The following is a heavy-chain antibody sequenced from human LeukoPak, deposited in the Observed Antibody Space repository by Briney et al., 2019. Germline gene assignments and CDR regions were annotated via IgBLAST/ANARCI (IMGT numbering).Heavy chain of an antibody. CDR1: GGSFSGYY. D-gene: IGHD6-19*01. CDR3: ARGGSGMTVSLFAS. V-gene: IGHV4-34*01. CDR2: INHSGST. J-gene: IGHJ4*02. Sequence: SETLSLTCAVYGGSFSGYYWSWIRQPPGKGLEWIGEINHSGSTNYNPSLKSRVTISVDTSKNQFSLQLHSVTPEDTAVYFCARGGSGMTVSLFASWGQGTLVTVSS.